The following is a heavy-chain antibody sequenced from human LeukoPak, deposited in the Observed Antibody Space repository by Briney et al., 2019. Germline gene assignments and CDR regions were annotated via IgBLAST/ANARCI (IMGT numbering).Heavy chain of an antibody. CDR1: GGSINSYY. V-gene: IGHV4-4*09. D-gene: IGHD5-18*01. CDR3: ARHVRERGYSYGYDY. CDR2: IYTSGST. Sequence: PSETLSLTCTVSGGSINSYYWSWIRQPPGKGLEWIGYIYTSGSTNYNPSLKSRVTISVDTSKNQFSLKLSSVTAADTAVYYCARHVRERGYSYGYDYWGQGTLVTVSS. J-gene: IGHJ4*02.